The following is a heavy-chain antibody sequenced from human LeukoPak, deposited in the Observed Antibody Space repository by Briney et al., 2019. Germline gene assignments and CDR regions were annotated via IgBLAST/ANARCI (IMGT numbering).Heavy chain of an antibody. J-gene: IGHJ4*02. CDR2: IYYSGST. Sequence: PSETLSLTCTVSGDSISSSSYYWGFIRQPPGQGLEWIGSIYYSGSTYYNASFKTRVTISLDTSKNQFSLDLTSVTAADTAVYYCARERGTTVVRWDYWGQGTRSPSPQ. CDR1: GDSISSSSYY. CDR3: ARERGTTVVRWDY. V-gene: IGHV4-39*02. D-gene: IGHD4-23*01.